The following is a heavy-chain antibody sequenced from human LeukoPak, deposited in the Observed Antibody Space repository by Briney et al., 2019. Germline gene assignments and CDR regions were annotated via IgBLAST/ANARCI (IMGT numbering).Heavy chain of an antibody. J-gene: IGHJ4*02. D-gene: IGHD1-26*01. CDR1: GFTFTSYS. CDR2: ISGSGGST. V-gene: IGHV3-23*01. Sequence: GGSLRLSCAASGFTFTSYSMNWVRQAPGKGLEWVSTISGSGGSTYYADSVKGRFTISRDSSKNTLYLQMDSLRAEDAAVYYCAKGGKWDVTQFDYWGQGTLVTVSS. CDR3: AKGGKWDVTQFDY.